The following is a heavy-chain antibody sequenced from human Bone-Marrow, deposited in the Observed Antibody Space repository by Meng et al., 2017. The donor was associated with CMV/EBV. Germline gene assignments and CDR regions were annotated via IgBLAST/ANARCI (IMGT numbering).Heavy chain of an antibody. D-gene: IGHD3-9*01. Sequence: SGFTFSDYYMSWIRQAPGKGLEWVSYISSSGATKYYADSVKGRFTVSRDNAKNSLYVQMNSLRAEDTAVYYCARSGGSLTGALSPDYWGQGTLVTVSS. CDR2: ISSSGATK. CDR1: GFTFSDYY. J-gene: IGHJ4*02. CDR3: ARSGGSLTGALSPDY. V-gene: IGHV3-11*04.